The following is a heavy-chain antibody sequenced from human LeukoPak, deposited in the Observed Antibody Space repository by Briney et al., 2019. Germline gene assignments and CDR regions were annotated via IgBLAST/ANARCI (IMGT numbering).Heavy chain of an antibody. CDR1: GYTFTGYY. V-gene: IGHV1-2*02. Sequence: ASVKVSCKASGYTFTGYYMHWVRQAPGQGLEWMGWINPSSGGTNYAQKFQGRVTMTTDTSTSTAYMELRSLRSDDPAVYYCARVSGPYYDILIGYPKLLYFDYWGQGTLVTVSS. CDR3: ARVSGPYYDILIGYPKLLYFDY. D-gene: IGHD3-9*01. CDR2: INPSSGGT. J-gene: IGHJ4*02.